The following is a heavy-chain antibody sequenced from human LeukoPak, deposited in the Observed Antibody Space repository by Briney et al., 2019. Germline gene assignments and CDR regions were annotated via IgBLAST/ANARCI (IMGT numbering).Heavy chain of an antibody. CDR3: ARDSAPEMATIGTGGESDY. CDR1: GYTFTGYY. J-gene: IGHJ4*02. V-gene: IGHV1-18*04. D-gene: IGHD5-24*01. CDR2: ISAYNGNT. Sequence: GASVKVSCKASGYTFTGYYMHWVRQAPGQGLEWMGWISAYNGNTNYAQKLQGRVTMTTDTSTSTAYMELRSLRSDDTAVYYCARDSAPEMATIGTGGESDYWGQGTLVTVSS.